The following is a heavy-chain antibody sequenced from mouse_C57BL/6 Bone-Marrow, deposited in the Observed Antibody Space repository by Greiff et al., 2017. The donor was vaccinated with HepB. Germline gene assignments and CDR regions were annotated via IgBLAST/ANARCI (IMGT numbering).Heavy chain of an antibody. CDR1: GYTFTSYW. V-gene: IGHV1-52*01. CDR3: AREGDYYGSSGEADV. D-gene: IGHD1-1*01. J-gene: IGHJ1*03. Sequence: VQLQQPGAELVRPGSSVKLSCKASGYTFTSYWMHWVKQRPIQGLEWIGNIDPSDSETHYNQKFKDKATLTVDKSSSTAYMQLSSLTSEDSAVYYCAREGDYYGSSGEADVWGTGTTVTVSS. CDR2: IDPSDSET.